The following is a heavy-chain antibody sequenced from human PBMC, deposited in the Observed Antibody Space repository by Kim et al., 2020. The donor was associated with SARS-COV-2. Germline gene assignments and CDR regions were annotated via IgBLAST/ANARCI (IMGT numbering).Heavy chain of an antibody. V-gene: IGHV3-11*04. CDR3: AGGREPDFDWLLLKGGGGYYGMDV. CDR1: GFTFSDYY. Sequence: GGSLRLSCAASGFTFSDYYMSWIRQAPGKGLEWVSYISSSGSTIYYADSVKGRFTISRDNAKNSLYLQMNSLRAEDTAVYYCAGGREPDFDWLLLKGGGGYYGMDVWGQGTTVTVSS. J-gene: IGHJ6*02. D-gene: IGHD3-9*01. CDR2: ISSSGSTI.